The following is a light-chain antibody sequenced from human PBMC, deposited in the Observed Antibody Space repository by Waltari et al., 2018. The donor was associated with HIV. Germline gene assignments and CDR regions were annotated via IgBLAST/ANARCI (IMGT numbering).Light chain of an antibody. CDR2: RNN. CDR3: ATWDDSLSGWV. J-gene: IGLJ3*02. V-gene: IGLV1-47*01. CDR1: RSNIGSNH. Sequence: QSVLTQPPSASGTPGQRVTISCSGSRSNIGSNHVYWYQQIPGTAPKPLIYRNNQRPSWVPDRFSGSKSGPSASLAISGLRSEDEADYYCATWDDSLSGWVFGGGTKLTVL.